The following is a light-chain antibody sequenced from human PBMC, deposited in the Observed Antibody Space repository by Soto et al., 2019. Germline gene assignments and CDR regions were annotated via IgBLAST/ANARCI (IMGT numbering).Light chain of an antibody. CDR3: QQYDNWPLT. J-gene: IGKJ4*01. Sequence: EIVMTQSPATLSLSPGERASLSCRASQSLSNKLAWYQQKPGQAPRLLIYGASTRATDIPARFSAGGSGTEFTLTISSLQSEDFAVYYCQQYDNWPLTFGGGTKV. V-gene: IGKV3-15*01. CDR1: QSLSNK. CDR2: GAS.